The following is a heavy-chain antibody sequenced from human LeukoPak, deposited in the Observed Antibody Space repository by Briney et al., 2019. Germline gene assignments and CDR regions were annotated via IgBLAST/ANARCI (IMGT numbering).Heavy chain of an antibody. Sequence: ASVKVSCKASGYTFTDYYMHWVRQAPGQGLEWMGWINPNNGGTTYAQKFQGRVTMTRDTSISTAYMELGRLTSDDTAMYFCLRDLTYGGISSPDCWGQGTLVTVSS. CDR2: INPNNGGT. CDR1: GYTFTDYY. J-gene: IGHJ4*02. CDR3: LRDLTYGGISSPDC. V-gene: IGHV1-2*02. D-gene: IGHD1-26*01.